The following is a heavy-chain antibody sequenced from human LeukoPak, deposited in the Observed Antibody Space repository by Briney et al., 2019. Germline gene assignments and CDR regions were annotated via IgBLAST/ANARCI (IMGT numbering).Heavy chain of an antibody. Sequence: PGGSLRLSCAASGFTFSDYYMSWIRQAPGKGLEWVSYISSSGSTIYYADSVKGRFTISRDNAKNSLYLQMNSLRAEDTAVYYCARAVYDYGDYDNDAFDIWGQGTMVTVSS. CDR2: ISSSGSTI. D-gene: IGHD4-17*01. CDR3: ARAVYDYGDYDNDAFDI. CDR1: GFTFSDYY. J-gene: IGHJ3*02. V-gene: IGHV3-11*01.